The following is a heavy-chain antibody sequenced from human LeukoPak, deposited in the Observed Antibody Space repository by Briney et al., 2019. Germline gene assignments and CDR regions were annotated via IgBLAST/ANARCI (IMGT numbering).Heavy chain of an antibody. D-gene: IGHD5-18*01. CDR3: ARSYAFRYGVFDL. Sequence: PGGSLRLSCAASGFNFANYYMAWVRQGPGKGLEWVSEINWSGSYTGHADSVQGRFTTSRDNAKSSLYLEMSNLRVEDTALYYCARSYAFRYGVFDLWGPGTLVTVSS. V-gene: IGHV3-20*04. CDR1: GFNFANYY. CDR2: INWSGSYT. J-gene: IGHJ4*02.